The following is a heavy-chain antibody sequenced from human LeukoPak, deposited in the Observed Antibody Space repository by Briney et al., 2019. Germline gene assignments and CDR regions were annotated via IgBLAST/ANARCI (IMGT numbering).Heavy chain of an antibody. D-gene: IGHD4-17*01. V-gene: IGHV3-30*18. CDR1: GFTFSSYG. CDR2: ISYEGSQK. Sequence: GGSLRLSCAASGFTFSSYGMHWVRQAPGKGLEWVAIISYEGSQKYYADSVKGRFTISRDNSKNTLYLQMNSLRAEDTAVYYCAKDLPGDYGVLGPDYWGQGTLVTVSS. J-gene: IGHJ4*02. CDR3: AKDLPGDYGVLGPDY.